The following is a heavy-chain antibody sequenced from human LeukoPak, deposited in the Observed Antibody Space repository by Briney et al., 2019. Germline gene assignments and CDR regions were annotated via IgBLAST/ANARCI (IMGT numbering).Heavy chain of an antibody. CDR1: GGSISSGGYY. Sequence: SETLSLTCTVSGGSISSGGYYWSWIRQHPGKGLEWIGYIYYSGSTYCNPSLKSRVTISVDTSKNQFSLKLSSVTAADTAVYYCARTLKPYSSGWYSLSGGGGDYYYYYGMDVWGQGTTVTVSS. J-gene: IGHJ6*02. D-gene: IGHD6-19*01. CDR2: IYYSGST. CDR3: ARTLKPYSSGWYSLSGGGGDYYYYYGMDV. V-gene: IGHV4-31*03.